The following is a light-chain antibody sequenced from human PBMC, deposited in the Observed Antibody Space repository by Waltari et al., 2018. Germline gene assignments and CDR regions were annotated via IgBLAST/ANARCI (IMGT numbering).Light chain of an antibody. CDR1: DIGSNS. J-gene: IGLJ3*02. CDR3: QVWDRNPDHTEV. CDR2: YDS. V-gene: IGLV3-21*04. Sequence: SYVLTQPPSVSVAPGKTARITCGGDDIGSNSLHWYQQKPGQSPVVVMSYDSDRPSGIPERFSGSNSGNTATLTITRVEAVDEADYYCQVWDRNPDHTEVFGGGTRVTVL.